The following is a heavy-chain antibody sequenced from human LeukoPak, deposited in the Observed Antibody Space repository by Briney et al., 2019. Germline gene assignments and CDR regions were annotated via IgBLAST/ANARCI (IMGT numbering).Heavy chain of an antibody. J-gene: IGHJ6*02. D-gene: IGHD4-17*01. V-gene: IGHV7-4-1*02. CDR1: GYTFTSYA. Sequence: ASVKVSCKASGYTFTSYAINWVRQAPGQGLEWMGWINTNTGNPTYAQGFTGRFVFSLDTSVNTAYLEISSLKAEDTGVYYCARGITTVTSLNGMDVWGQGTTVTVSS. CDR2: INTNTGNP. CDR3: ARGITTVTSLNGMDV.